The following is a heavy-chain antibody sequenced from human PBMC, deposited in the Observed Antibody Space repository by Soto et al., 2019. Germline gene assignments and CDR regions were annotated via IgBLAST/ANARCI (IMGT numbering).Heavy chain of an antibody. CDR2: IIPIFGTA. J-gene: IGHJ4*02. D-gene: IGHD3-10*01. CDR3: ARTPRSQRGVLDY. CDR1: GGTFSSYA. Sequence: SVKVSCKASGGTFSSYAISWVRQAPGQGLEWMGGIIPIFGTANYAQKFQGRVTITADESTSTAYMELSSLRSEDTAVYYCARTPRSQRGVLDYWGQGTLVTVSS. V-gene: IGHV1-69*13.